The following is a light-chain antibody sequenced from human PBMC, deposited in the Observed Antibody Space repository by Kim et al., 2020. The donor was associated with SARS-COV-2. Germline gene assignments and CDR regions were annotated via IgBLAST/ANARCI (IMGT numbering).Light chain of an antibody. V-gene: IGLV3-19*01. CDR2: GKN. Sequence: SSELTQDPAVSVALGQTVRITCQGDSLRSYYASWYQQKAGQAPVVVIYGKNNRPSGIPDRFSGSRSGNTASLTITGAQAEDEADYYCNSRDSTTNHLVFGAGPNLTVL. CDR1: SLRSYY. CDR3: NSRDSTTNHLV. J-gene: IGLJ2*01.